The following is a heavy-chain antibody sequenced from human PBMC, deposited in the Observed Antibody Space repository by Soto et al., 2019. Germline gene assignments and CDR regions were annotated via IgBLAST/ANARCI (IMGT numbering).Heavy chain of an antibody. D-gene: IGHD2-21*02. CDR1: GFTFRNAY. Sequence: EVQLVESGGGLVKPGGSLRLSCTASGFTFRNAYMNWVRQAPGKGLEWVGQIDSKIDADKTDFAAPVKGRFTLSRDDSKNTVNLQMNALQIEDTAIYYCLTRVTAVATARFDYWGQGTLVTVSS. CDR3: LTRVTAVATARFDY. V-gene: IGHV3-15*04. CDR2: IDSKIDADKT. J-gene: IGHJ4*02.